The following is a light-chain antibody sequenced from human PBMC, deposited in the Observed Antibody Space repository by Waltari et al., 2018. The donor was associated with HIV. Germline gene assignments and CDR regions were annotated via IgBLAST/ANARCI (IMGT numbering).Light chain of an antibody. J-gene: IGLJ2*01. CDR3: NSRDSSVNPLQVI. CDR1: SLRSYY. CDR2: ARN. V-gene: IGLV3-19*01. Sequence: SSELTQDPSVSVALGQTVKITCQGDSLRSYYASWYQQKPGQAPVLVIYARNNRPSGGPDGFSGSSSGETASLTITGAQAEDEAAYYCNSRDSSVNPLQVIFGGGTKVTVL.